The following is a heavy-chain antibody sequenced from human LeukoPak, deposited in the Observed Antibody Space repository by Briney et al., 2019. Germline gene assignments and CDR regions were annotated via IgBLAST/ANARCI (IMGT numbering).Heavy chain of an antibody. J-gene: IGHJ4*02. CDR3: AKSRTSTAYFNFDY. CDR2: ITTSDGNT. V-gene: IGHV3-23*01. CDR1: GFTFSSYT. D-gene: IGHD3-22*01. Sequence: GGSLRLSCAASGFTFSSYTMSWVRQAPGKGLEWVSTITTSDGNTYYADSVKGRFTVSRDNSKNTLFLQMNSLRAEDTAVYYCAKSRTSTAYFNFDYWGQGTLVTVSS.